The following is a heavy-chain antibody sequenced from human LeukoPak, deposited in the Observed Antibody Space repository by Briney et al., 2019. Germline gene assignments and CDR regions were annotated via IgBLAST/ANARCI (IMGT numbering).Heavy chain of an antibody. J-gene: IGHJ2*01. CDR1: GGSISSYY. D-gene: IGHD6-13*01. CDR3: ARVAASSSWNWYFDL. Sequence: SETLSLTCIVSGGSISSYYWSWIRQPPGKGLEWIGYIYYSGSTNYNPSLKSRVTISVDTSKNQFSLKLSSVTAADTAVYYCARVAASSSWNWYFDLWGRGTLVTVSS. CDR2: IYYSGST. V-gene: IGHV4-59*01.